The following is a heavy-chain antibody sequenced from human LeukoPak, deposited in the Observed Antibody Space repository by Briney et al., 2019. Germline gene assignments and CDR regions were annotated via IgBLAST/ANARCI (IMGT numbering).Heavy chain of an antibody. CDR1: GGSISSSSYF. D-gene: IGHD6-6*01. J-gene: IGHJ4*02. V-gene: IGHV4-39*01. CDR2: IYYTGST. Sequence: SETLSLTCSVSGGSISSSSYFWGWIRQPPGKGLEWIGSIYYTGSTCYNPSLKSRVTISVDTSKNQFSLNLSSVTAADTAVYYCARHTSSSMDYWGQGTLVTVSS. CDR3: ARHTSSSMDY.